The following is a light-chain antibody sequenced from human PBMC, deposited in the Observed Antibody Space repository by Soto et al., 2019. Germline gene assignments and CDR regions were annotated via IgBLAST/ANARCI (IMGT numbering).Light chain of an antibody. Sequence: EIVLTQSPGTLSLSPGEGGTLSCRASQSISSSYLAWYQQKPGQSPRLLIYAATSRATGFPDRFSGSGSGTDLTLTIGRLEPEDFAPYCCQLYGGPDMCSFGPGTKLEIK. CDR1: QSISSSY. V-gene: IGKV3-20*01. CDR3: QLYGGPDMCS. CDR2: AAT. J-gene: IGKJ2*02.